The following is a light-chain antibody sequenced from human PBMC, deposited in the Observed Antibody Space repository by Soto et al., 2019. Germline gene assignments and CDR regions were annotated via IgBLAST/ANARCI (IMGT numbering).Light chain of an antibody. CDR3: AAWDGGLNGPV. J-gene: IGLJ7*01. CDR2: NNN. CDR1: SSNIGINT. V-gene: IGLV1-44*01. Sequence: QAVVTQPPSASGTPGQRVTISCSGSSSNIGINTVNWYQQVPGTAPKLLIFNNNQRPSGVPDRFSGSKSGTSASLAISGLQSEDEADYYCAAWDGGLNGPVFGGGTQLTVL.